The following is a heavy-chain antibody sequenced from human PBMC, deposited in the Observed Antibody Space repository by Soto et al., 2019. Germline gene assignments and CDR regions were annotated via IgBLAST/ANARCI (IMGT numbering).Heavy chain of an antibody. V-gene: IGHV1-69*02. Sequence: SVKVSCKASGGTFSSYTISWVRQAPGQGLEWMGRIIPILGIANYAQKFQGRVTITADKSTSTAYMELSSLRVDDTAVYYCAKWGPYDSSMGYWGQGTLVTVSS. D-gene: IGHD5-12*01. CDR1: GGTFSSYT. J-gene: IGHJ4*02. CDR2: IIPILGIA. CDR3: AKWGPYDSSMGY.